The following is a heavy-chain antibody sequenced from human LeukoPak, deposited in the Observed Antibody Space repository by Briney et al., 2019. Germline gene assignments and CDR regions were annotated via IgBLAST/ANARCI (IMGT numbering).Heavy chain of an antibody. Sequence: GGSLRLSCAASGFTFSSYAMSWVRQAPGKGLEWVSAISGSGGSTYYADSVKGRFTISRDNSKDTLFLQMNSLRAEDTAVYYCALQGVSLPVGATVSASFDYWGQGTLVTVSS. D-gene: IGHD1-26*01. CDR1: GFTFSSYA. J-gene: IGHJ4*02. V-gene: IGHV3-23*01. CDR2: ISGSGGST. CDR3: ALQGVSLPVGATVSASFDY.